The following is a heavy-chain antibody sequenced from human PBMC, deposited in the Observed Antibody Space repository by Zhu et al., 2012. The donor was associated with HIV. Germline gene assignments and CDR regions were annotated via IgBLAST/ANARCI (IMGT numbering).Heavy chain of an antibody. CDR1: GYSISSSNW. D-gene: IGHD3-9*01. V-gene: IGHV4-28*01. CDR2: MSYSGST. Sequence: QVQLQESGPGLVKPSDTLSLTCAVSGYSISSSNWWGWIRQPPGKGLEWIAYMSYSGSTYYNVSLKSRVTMSVDTSKNQFSLKLRSVTAVDTAVYYCARIREDILTGYCYYYMDVWGKGPRSPSP. CDR3: ARIREDILTGYCYYYMDV. J-gene: IGHJ6*03.